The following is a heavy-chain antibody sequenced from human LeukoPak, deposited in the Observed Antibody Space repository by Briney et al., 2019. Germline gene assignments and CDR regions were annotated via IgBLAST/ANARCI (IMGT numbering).Heavy chain of an antibody. J-gene: IGHJ4*02. Sequence: PGGSLRLSXAASGFTVSSNYMSWVRQAPGKGLEWVSVIYSGGSTYYADSVKGRFTISRDNSKNTLYLQMNSLRAEDTAVYYCAREPQYYYDSSGYSTTWGQGTLVTVSS. CDR2: IYSGGST. V-gene: IGHV3-66*02. CDR1: GFTVSSNY. CDR3: AREPQYYYDSSGYSTT. D-gene: IGHD3-22*01.